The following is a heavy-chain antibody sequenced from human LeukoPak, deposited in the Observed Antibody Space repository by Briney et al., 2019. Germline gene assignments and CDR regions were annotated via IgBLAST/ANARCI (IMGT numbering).Heavy chain of an antibody. CDR3: ARGQVDTAIPPDY. CDR1: GFTVSSNY. Sequence: GGSLRLSCAASGFTVSSNYMSWVRQAPGKGLEWVSVIYSGGSTYYADSVKGRFTISRHNSKNTLYLQMNSLRAEDTAVYYCARGQVDTAIPPDYGGQGTLVTVSS. V-gene: IGHV3-53*04. CDR2: IYSGGST. D-gene: IGHD5-18*01. J-gene: IGHJ4*02.